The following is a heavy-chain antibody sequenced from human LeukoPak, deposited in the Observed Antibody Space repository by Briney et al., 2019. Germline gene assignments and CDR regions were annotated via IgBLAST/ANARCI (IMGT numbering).Heavy chain of an antibody. V-gene: IGHV4-39*01. Sequence: PSETLSLTCTVSGGSISSSTYYWGWIRQPPGKGLEWIGSIYYSGSTYYNPSLKSRVTISVDTSKNQFSLKLSSVTAADTAVYYCASRLGSGSYDYWGQGTLVTVSS. CDR1: GGSISSSTYY. CDR3: ASRLGSGSYDY. D-gene: IGHD1-26*01. CDR2: IYYSGST. J-gene: IGHJ4*02.